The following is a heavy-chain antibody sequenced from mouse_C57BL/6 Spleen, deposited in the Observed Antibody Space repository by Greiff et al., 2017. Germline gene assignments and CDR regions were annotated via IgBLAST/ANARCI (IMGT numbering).Heavy chain of an antibody. V-gene: IGHV1-72*01. D-gene: IGHD2-4*01. CDR1: GYTFTSYW. CDR2: IDPSSGGT. CDR3: ARSPYDYDSWFAY. Sequence: QVQLQQPGAELVKPGASVKLSCKASGYTFTSYWMNWVKQRPGRGLEWIGRIDPSSGGTKYNENFKSKATLTVDKPSSTAYMQLSSLTYEDSAVYSGARSPYDYDSWFAYWGQGTLVTVSA. J-gene: IGHJ3*01.